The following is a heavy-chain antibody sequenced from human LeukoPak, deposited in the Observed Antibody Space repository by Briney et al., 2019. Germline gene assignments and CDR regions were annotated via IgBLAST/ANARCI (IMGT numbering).Heavy chain of an antibody. CDR3: ARGSGGVIRASPGGY. J-gene: IGHJ4*02. D-gene: IGHD2-21*01. CDR2: ISYDGDNK. CDR1: GFTFSSSA. Sequence: GRSLRLSCAASGFTFSSSAMHWVRQAPGKGLEWVAVISYDGDNKYYADSVKGRFTISRDNSKNTLFLQMNSLGAEDTAMYYCARGSGGVIRASPGGYWGQGTLVTVSS. V-gene: IGHV3-30*04.